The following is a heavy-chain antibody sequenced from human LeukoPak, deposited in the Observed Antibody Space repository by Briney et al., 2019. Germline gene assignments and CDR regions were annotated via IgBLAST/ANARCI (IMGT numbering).Heavy chain of an antibody. CDR3: ASSRSYDILTGSDDDAFDI. D-gene: IGHD3-9*01. CDR2: IYTSGST. V-gene: IGHV4-4*07. Sequence: PSETLSLTCTVSGGSISSYYWSWIRQPAAKGLEWIGRIYTSGSTNYNPSLKSRVTMSVDTSKNQFSLKLSSVTAADTAVYYCASSRSYDILTGSDDDAFDIWGQGTMVTVSS. J-gene: IGHJ3*02. CDR1: GGSISSYY.